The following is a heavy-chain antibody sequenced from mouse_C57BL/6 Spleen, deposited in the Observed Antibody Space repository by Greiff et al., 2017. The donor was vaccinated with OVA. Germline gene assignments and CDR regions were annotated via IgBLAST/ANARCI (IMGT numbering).Heavy chain of an antibody. CDR1: GYAFSSSW. CDR2: IYPGDGDT. D-gene: IGHD1-1*01. Sequence: VQLQQSGPELVKPGASVKISCKASGYAFSSSWMNWVKQRPGKGLEWIGRIYPGDGDTNYNGKFKGKATLTADKSSSTAYMQLSSLTSEDSAVYFCARSDYYGMGAMDYWGQGTSVTVSS. J-gene: IGHJ4*01. V-gene: IGHV1-82*01. CDR3: ARSDYYGMGAMDY.